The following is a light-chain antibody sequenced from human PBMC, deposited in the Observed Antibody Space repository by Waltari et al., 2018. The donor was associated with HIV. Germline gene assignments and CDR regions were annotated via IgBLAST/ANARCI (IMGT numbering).Light chain of an antibody. CDR2: EVI. J-gene: IGLJ3*02. CDR1: SSDVGGYNY. V-gene: IGLV2-8*01. CDR3: SSYAGSNWV. Sequence: QSALTQPPSASGSPGQSVTISCTAPSSDVGGYNYVPWYQQHPGKAPKHIIYEVITRPSGVPDRFSGSKSGNTASLTVSGLQAEDEADYYCSSYAGSNWVFGGGTKLTVL.